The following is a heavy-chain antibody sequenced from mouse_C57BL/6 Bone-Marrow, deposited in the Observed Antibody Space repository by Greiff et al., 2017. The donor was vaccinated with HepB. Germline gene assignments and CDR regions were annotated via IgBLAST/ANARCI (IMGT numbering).Heavy chain of an antibody. CDR3: ASPSSPSYWYFDV. CDR1: GYTFTDYY. Sequence: VQLQQSGPVLVKPGASVKMSCKASGYTFTDYYMNWVKQSHGKSLEWIGVINPYNGGTSYNQKFKGKATLTVDKSSSTAYMELNSLTSEDSAVYYCASPSSPSYWYFDVWGTGTTVTVSS. V-gene: IGHV1-19*01. J-gene: IGHJ1*03. CDR2: INPYNGGT.